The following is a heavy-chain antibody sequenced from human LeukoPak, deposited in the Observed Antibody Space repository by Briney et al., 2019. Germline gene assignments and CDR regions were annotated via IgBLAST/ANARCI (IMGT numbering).Heavy chain of an antibody. CDR2: ISYDGSNK. D-gene: IGHD5-24*01. V-gene: IGHV3-30-3*01. CDR1: GFTFSSYS. J-gene: IGHJ4*02. CDR3: ARETPRRGETRDGYR. Sequence: GGSLRLSCAASGFTFSSYSLNWVRQAPGKGLEWVAVISYDGSNKYYADSVKGQFTISRDNPKNLLFLQINSLRVEDTAVYYCARETPRRGETRDGYRWGQGTVVTVSS.